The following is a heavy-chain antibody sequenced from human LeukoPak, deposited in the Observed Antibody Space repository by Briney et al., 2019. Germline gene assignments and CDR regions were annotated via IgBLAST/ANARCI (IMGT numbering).Heavy chain of an antibody. J-gene: IGHJ4*02. D-gene: IGHD2-21*02. CDR1: GRSISSYY. Sequence: SDTLSLTRTVSGRSISSYYWSWIRQPAGKGLEWIGRIYTSESTNYNPSLKSRVTMSVDTSKNQFSLKLSSVTAADTAVYYCARDFTCGGDCYRFDYWGQGTLVTVSS. CDR2: IYTSEST. V-gene: IGHV4-4*07. CDR3: ARDFTCGGDCYRFDY.